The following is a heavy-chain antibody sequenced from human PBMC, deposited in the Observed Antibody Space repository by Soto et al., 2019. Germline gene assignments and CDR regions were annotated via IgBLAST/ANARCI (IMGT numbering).Heavy chain of an antibody. D-gene: IGHD3-10*01. Sequence: ASVKVSCKVSGYTLTELSMHWVRQAPGKGLDGMGGFDPEDGETIYAQKFQGRVTMTEDTSTDTAYMELSSLRSEDTAVYYCATDPLRFGIFDYWGQGTLVTVSS. CDR2: FDPEDGET. CDR3: ATDPLRFGIFDY. CDR1: GYTLTELS. V-gene: IGHV1-24*01. J-gene: IGHJ4*02.